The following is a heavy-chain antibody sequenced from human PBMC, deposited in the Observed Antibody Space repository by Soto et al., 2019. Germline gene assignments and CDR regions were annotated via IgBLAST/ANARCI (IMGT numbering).Heavy chain of an antibody. CDR1: GFTFSSYA. V-gene: IGHV3-30-3*01. CDR2: ISYDGSNK. D-gene: IGHD3-22*01. CDR3: ARDECQDYYDSSGYYCDGVDY. J-gene: IGHJ4*02. Sequence: QVQLVESGGGVVQPGRSLRLSCAASGFTFSSYAMHWVRQAPGKGLEWVAVISYDGSNKYYADSVKGRFTISRDNSKNRLYLQMNSLRAEDTAVYYCARDECQDYYDSSGYYCDGVDYWGQGTLVTVSS.